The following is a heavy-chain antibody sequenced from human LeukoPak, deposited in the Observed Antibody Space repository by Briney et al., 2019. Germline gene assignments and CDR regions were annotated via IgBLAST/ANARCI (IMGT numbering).Heavy chain of an antibody. D-gene: IGHD3-16*01. CDR1: GYTFTGYY. V-gene: IGHV1-2*02. J-gene: IGHJ5*02. CDR2: INPNSGGT. CDR3: ARMRGGPNWFDP. Sequence: ASVKVSCKASGYTFTGYYMHWVRQAPGQGLEWMGWINPNSGGTNYAQTFQGRVTMTRDPSISTAYMELSRLRSDDTAVYYCARMRGGPNWFDPWGQGTLVTVSS.